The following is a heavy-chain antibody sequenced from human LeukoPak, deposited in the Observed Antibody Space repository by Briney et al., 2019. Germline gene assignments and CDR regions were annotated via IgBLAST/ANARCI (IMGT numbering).Heavy chain of an antibody. J-gene: IGHJ5*02. V-gene: IGHV1-46*01. CDR1: GYTFTSYY. CDR2: INPSGGST. Sequence: ASVKVSCKASGYTFTSYYMHWVRQAPGQGLEWMGIINPSGGSTSYAQKFQGRVTITADESTSTAYMGLSSLRSEDTAVYYCARARSPSSGYLLRDHNWFEPWGQGTLVTVSS. D-gene: IGHD3-22*01. CDR3: ARARSPSSGYLLRDHNWFEP.